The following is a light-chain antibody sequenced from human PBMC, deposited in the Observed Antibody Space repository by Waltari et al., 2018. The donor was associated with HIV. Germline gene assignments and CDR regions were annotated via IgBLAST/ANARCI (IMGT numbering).Light chain of an antibody. CDR1: NIESKS. V-gene: IGLV3-21*02. CDR2: DDH. Sequence: SYVLIQPPSVSVAPGQTATITCGGNNIESKSVNWYQQKPGQAPVLVVSDDHDRPSGIPERVSGSNSGNTATLTISRVEAGDEADYYCQVWDSSRGLSFVFGSGTKVTVL. J-gene: IGLJ1*01. CDR3: QVWDSSRGLSFV.